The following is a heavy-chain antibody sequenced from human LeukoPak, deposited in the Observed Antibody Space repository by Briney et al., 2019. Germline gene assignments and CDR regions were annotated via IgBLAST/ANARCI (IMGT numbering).Heavy chain of an antibody. CDR3: ARSGITPFRVLNWLDP. V-gene: IGHV4-39*01. CDR2: IYYSGST. D-gene: IGHD3-3*01. CDR1: GGSINNSSYY. J-gene: IGHJ5*02. Sequence: SGTLSLTCTVSGGSINNSSYYWGWIRQPPGKGLEWIGTIYYSGSTYYNPSLKSRVTISVDTSENQFSLKLSSVTAADTSMYYCARSGITPFRVLNWLDPWGQGILVTVSS.